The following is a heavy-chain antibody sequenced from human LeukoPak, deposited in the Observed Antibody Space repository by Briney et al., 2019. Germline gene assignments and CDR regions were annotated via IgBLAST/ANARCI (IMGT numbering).Heavy chain of an antibody. Sequence: PGGTLRLSCAASGFTFSSYGMSWVRQAPGKGLEWVSAISGSGGSTYYADSVKGRFTISRDNSKNTLYLQMNSLRAEDTAVYYCAKGMYSSGWYVPFYFDYWGQGTLVTVSS. D-gene: IGHD6-19*01. V-gene: IGHV3-23*01. CDR3: AKGMYSSGWYVPFYFDY. J-gene: IGHJ4*02. CDR1: GFTFSSYG. CDR2: ISGSGGST.